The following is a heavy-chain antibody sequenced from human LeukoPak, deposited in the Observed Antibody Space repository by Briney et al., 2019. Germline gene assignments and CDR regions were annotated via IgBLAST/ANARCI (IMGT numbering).Heavy chain of an antibody. CDR2: ISYDGSNK. V-gene: IGHV3-30*03. D-gene: IGHD3-22*01. Sequence: GGSLRLSCVGSGFTFSRYWMNWARQAPGKGLEWVAVISYDGSNKYYADSVKGRFTISRDNSKNTLYLQMNSLRAEDTAVYYCARDLYYYDSSGYYMDYWGQGTLVTVSS. CDR1: GFTFSRYW. CDR3: ARDLYYYDSSGYYMDY. J-gene: IGHJ4*02.